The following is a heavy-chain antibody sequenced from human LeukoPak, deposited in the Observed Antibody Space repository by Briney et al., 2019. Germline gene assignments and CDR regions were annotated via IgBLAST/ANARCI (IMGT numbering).Heavy chain of an antibody. Sequence: SETLSLTCAVYGGSFSGYYWSWIRQPPGKGLEWIGEINHSGSTNYNPSLKSRVTISVDTSKNQFSLKLSSVTAADTAVYYRARGYYYGSGSYWKPYYYYYYMDVWGKGTTVTISS. CDR3: ARGYYYGSGSYWKPYYYYYYMDV. CDR1: GGSFSGYY. D-gene: IGHD3-10*01. J-gene: IGHJ6*03. V-gene: IGHV4-34*01. CDR2: INHSGST.